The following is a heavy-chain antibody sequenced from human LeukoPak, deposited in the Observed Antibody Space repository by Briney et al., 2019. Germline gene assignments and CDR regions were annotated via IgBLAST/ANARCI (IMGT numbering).Heavy chain of an antibody. D-gene: IGHD3-22*01. CDR2: INPNSGGT. Sequence: GASVKVSCKASGYTFTGYYMHRVRQAPGQGLEGMGWINPNSGGTNYAQKFQGRVTMTRDTSISTAYMELSRLRSDDTAVYYCARVGYYYDSSGYYAYWGQGTLVTVSS. CDR3: ARVGYYYDSSGYYAY. J-gene: IGHJ4*02. V-gene: IGHV1-2*02. CDR1: GYTFTGYY.